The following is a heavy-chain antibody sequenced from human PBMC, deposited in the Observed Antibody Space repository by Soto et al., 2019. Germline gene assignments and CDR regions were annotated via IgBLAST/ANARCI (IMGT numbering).Heavy chain of an antibody. D-gene: IGHD6-19*01. CDR2: INPNSGGT. V-gene: IGHV1-2*04. CDR3: ARDRYSSGRDFDF. J-gene: IGHJ4*02. Sequence: ASVKVSCKASGYTFTGYYLHWVRQAPGQGLEWMGWINPNSGGTIYAQKFLGWVTMTRDTSISTAYMELSRLRSDDTAVYYCARDRYSSGRDFDFWGQGTLVTVSS. CDR1: GYTFTGYY.